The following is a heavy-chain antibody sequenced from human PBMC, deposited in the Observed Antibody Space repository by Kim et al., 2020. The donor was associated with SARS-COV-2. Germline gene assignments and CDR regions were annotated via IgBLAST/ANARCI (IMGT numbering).Heavy chain of an antibody. CDR3: ARGFVSSKWSMDV. D-gene: IGHD6-19*01. Sequence: SETLSLTCSVSGVSVTSGAYYWNWIRQHPGKGLEWIGHMYYSGNPYYTPSLRSRVTMSVDTSKNQFSLRLSSVTAADTAVYYCARGFVSSKWSMDVWDKGTLVTVSS. CDR2: MYYSGNP. J-gene: IGHJ6*03. V-gene: IGHV4-31*03. CDR1: GVSVTSGAYY.